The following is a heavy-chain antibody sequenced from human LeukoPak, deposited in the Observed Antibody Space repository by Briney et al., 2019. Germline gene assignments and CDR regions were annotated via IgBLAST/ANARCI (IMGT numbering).Heavy chain of an antibody. V-gene: IGHV4-39*01. D-gene: IGHD2-2*01. CDR1: GGSISSSSYY. Sequence: SETLSLTCTVSGGSISSSSYYWGWIRQPPGKGLEWIGSIYYSGSIYYNPSLKSRVTISVDTSKNQFSLKLSSVTAADTAVYYCARQSCNSTSCYLPVGFLDVWGKGTTVTVSS. CDR3: ARQSCNSTSCYLPVGFLDV. CDR2: IYYSGSI. J-gene: IGHJ6*04.